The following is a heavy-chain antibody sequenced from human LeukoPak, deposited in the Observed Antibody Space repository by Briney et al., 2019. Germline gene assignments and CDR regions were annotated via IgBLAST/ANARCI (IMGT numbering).Heavy chain of an antibody. Sequence: SETPSLTCTVSGGSISSYYWSWIRQPPGKGLEWIGYIYYSGSTNYNPSLKSRVTISVDTSKNQFSLKLSSVTAADTAVYYCARARSGTRGDVWGQGTTVTVSS. V-gene: IGHV4-59*01. CDR3: ARARSGTRGDV. CDR2: IYYSGST. D-gene: IGHD5-12*01. CDR1: GGSISSYY. J-gene: IGHJ6*02.